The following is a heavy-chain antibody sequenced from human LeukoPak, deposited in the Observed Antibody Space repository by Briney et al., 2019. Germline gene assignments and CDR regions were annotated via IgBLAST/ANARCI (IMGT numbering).Heavy chain of an antibody. V-gene: IGHV1-69*06. D-gene: IGHD6-19*01. CDR1: GGTFSSYA. Sequence: SVKVSCKASGGTFSSYAISWVRQAPGQGLEWMGGIIPIFGTANYAQKFQGRVTITADKSTSTAYMELSSLRSEDTAVYYCASPIGGYSSGWYFYWGQGTLVTVSS. CDR3: ASPIGGYSSGWYFY. J-gene: IGHJ4*02. CDR2: IIPIFGTA.